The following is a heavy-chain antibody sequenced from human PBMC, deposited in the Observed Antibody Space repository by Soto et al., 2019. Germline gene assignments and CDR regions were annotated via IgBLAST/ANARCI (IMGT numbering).Heavy chain of an antibody. CDR2: ISGSGGST. CDR3: AKRSGYSNRPFDY. J-gene: IGHJ4*02. Sequence: EVQLLESGGGLVQPGGSLRLSCAASGFTFSSYAMSWVRQAPGKGLAWVSAISGSGGSTYYADSVKGRFTISRDNSKNTLYLQMNSLRAEGTAVYYCAKRSGYSNRPFDYWAQGILVTVSS. V-gene: IGHV3-23*01. D-gene: IGHD4-4*01. CDR1: GFTFSSYA.